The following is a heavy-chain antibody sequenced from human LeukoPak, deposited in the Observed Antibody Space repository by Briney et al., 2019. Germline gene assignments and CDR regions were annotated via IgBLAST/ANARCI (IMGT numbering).Heavy chain of an antibody. CDR3: AKDYGWSFAN. Sequence: GGSLRLSCTSSGFIFSSHWMNWVRQAPGKGPEWVANIKYDGSEQYYVDSVKGRFSISRDNTKNLLYLQMNSLRVEDTAVYYCAKDYGWSFANWGQGTLVTVSS. CDR1: GFIFSSHW. CDR2: IKYDGSEQ. D-gene: IGHD3-10*01. V-gene: IGHV3-7*03. J-gene: IGHJ4*02.